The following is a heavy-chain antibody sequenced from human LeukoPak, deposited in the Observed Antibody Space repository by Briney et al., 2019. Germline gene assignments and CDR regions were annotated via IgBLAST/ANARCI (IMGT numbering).Heavy chain of an antibody. CDR3: AKPISGGLAVTADWFDP. CDR1: GYIFTGYY. CDR2: INPNSGDT. V-gene: IGHV1-2*02. J-gene: IGHJ5*01. D-gene: IGHD6-19*01. Sequence: ASVKVSCKASGYIFTGYYIHWVRQAPGQGLEWMGWINPNSGDTKYAQKFQGRVTMTRDTSISTAHMELSRLTSDDTAVYYCAKPISGGLAVTADWFDPWGQGTLVVVSS.